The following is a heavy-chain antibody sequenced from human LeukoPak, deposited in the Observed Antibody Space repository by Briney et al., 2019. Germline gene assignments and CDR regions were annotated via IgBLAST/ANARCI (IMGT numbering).Heavy chain of an antibody. D-gene: IGHD4-17*01. J-gene: IGHJ2*01. V-gene: IGHV3-9*01. Sequence: GGSLRLSCAASGFTFDEYAMHWVRQAPGKGLEWVSGISWNSGTIGYADSVKGRFTISRDNAKNSLYLQMNSLRAEDTALYYCAKDMTTVTSWWYFDVWGRGTLVTVSS. CDR3: AKDMTTVTSWWYFDV. CDR2: ISWNSGTI. CDR1: GFTFDEYA.